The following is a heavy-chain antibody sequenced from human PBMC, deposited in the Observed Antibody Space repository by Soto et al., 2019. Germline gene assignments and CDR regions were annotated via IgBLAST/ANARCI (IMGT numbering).Heavy chain of an antibody. V-gene: IGHV4-31*03. CDR2: IYDSGST. D-gene: IGHD4-17*01. CDR1: GGSISSGDYY. Sequence: QVQLQESGPGLVKPSQTLSLTCSVSGGSISSGDYYWSWIRQHPGKGLEWIAYIYDSGSTYYNPSLKSRVIRSXXTXKXXFSLKLSSVTAADTAVYYCARAIRDFGDYVGWFDPWGQGTLVTVSS. CDR3: ARAIRDFGDYVGWFDP. J-gene: IGHJ5*02.